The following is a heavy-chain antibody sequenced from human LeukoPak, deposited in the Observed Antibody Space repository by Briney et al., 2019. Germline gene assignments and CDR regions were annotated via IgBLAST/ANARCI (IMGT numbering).Heavy chain of an antibody. CDR1: GGSISSTTYY. CDR2: INHSGST. Sequence: SETLSLTCTVSGGSISSTTYYWGWIRQPPGKGLEWIGEINHSGSTNYNPSLKSRVTISVDTSKNQFSLKLSSVTAAGTAVYYCARAWAWSYGVFAFFDYWGQGTLVTVSS. CDR3: ARAWAWSYGVFAFFDY. D-gene: IGHD1-26*01. V-gene: IGHV4-39*07. J-gene: IGHJ4*02.